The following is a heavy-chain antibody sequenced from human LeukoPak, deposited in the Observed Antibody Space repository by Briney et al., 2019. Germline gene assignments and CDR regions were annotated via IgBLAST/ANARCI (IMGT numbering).Heavy chain of an antibody. V-gene: IGHV3-21*04. J-gene: IGHJ4*02. CDR2: ISSSSSYI. CDR1: GFTFSSYS. D-gene: IGHD1-26*01. Sequence: PGGSLRLSCAASGFTFSSYSMNWVRQAPGKGLEWVSSISSSSSYIYYADSVKGRFTISRDNSKNTLYLQMNGLRAEDTAVYYCASGGMGVFENWGQGTLVTVSS. CDR3: ASGGMGVFEN.